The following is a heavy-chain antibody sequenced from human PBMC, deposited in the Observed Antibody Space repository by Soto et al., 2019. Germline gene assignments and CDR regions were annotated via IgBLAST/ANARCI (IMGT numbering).Heavy chain of an antibody. J-gene: IGHJ4*02. D-gene: IGHD3-22*01. CDR2: IYYSGST. V-gene: IGHV4-31*03. CDR1: GGSISSGGYY. CDR3: VRGTVDYYDSSGFLDHFDY. Sequence: PSETLSLTCTVSGGSISSGGYYWSWIRQHPGKGLEWIGYIYYSGSTYYNPSNKSRVTISVDTSKNQFSLKLSSVTAADTAVYYCVRGTVDYYDSSGFLDHFDYWGQGTLVTVSS.